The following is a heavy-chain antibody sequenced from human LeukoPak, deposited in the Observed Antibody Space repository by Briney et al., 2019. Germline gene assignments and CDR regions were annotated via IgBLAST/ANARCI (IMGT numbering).Heavy chain of an antibody. Sequence: GGSLRLSCAASGFTVSSNYISWVRQAPGKGLVWVSRINGDGSSTSYADSVKGRFTISRDNAKNTLYLQMNSLRAEDTAVYYCAGGELLLDYWGQGTLVTVSS. V-gene: IGHV3-74*01. CDR2: INGDGSST. J-gene: IGHJ4*02. CDR1: GFTVSSNY. CDR3: AGGELLLDY. D-gene: IGHD1-7*01.